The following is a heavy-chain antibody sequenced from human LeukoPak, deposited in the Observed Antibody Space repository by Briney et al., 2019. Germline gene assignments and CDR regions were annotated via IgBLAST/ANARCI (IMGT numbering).Heavy chain of an antibody. J-gene: IGHJ4*02. D-gene: IGHD1-26*01. V-gene: IGHV3-21*06. CDR1: GFTFRNYR. CDR2: ISDTSKYI. Sequence: GGSLRLSCAASGFTFRNYRMNWVRQAPGKGLEWVATISDTSKYIYYGDSVKDRFTVSRDNAKNSLYLQMDSLRVEDTAVYYCARAWLVVVGATTDYLDFWGQGTLVSVSS. CDR3: ARAWLVVVGATTDYLDF.